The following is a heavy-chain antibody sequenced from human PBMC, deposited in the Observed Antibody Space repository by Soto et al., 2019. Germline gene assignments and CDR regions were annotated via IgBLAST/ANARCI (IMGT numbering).Heavy chain of an antibody. CDR1: GFTFSSYS. Sequence: EVQLVESGGGLVKPGGALRLSCAASGFTFSSYSMNWVRQAPGKGLEWVSSISSSSSYIYYADSVKGRFTISRDNAKNSLYLQMNSLRAEDTAVYYCARDLYSSSARYFDYWGQGTLVTVSS. CDR2: ISSSSSYI. D-gene: IGHD6-6*01. J-gene: IGHJ4*02. V-gene: IGHV3-21*01. CDR3: ARDLYSSSARYFDY.